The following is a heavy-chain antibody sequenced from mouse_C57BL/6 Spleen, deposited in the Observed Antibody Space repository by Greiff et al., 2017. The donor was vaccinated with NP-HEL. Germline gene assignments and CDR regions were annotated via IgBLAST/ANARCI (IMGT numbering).Heavy chain of an antibody. J-gene: IGHJ4*01. V-gene: IGHV14-2*01. Sequence: VQLQQSGAELVKPGASVKLSCTASGFNIKDYYMHWVKQRTEQGLEWIGRIDPEDGETKYAPKFQGKATITADTSSNTAYLQHISLTSEDTAVYYCDRGGNGLDYAMDYWGQGTSVTVSS. CDR3: DRGGNGLDYAMDY. CDR1: GFNIKDYY. D-gene: IGHD4-1*01. CDR2: IDPEDGET.